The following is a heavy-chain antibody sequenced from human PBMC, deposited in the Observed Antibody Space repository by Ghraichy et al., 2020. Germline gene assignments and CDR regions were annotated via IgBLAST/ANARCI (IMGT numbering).Heavy chain of an antibody. J-gene: IGHJ3*02. D-gene: IGHD4-23*01. V-gene: IGHV3-7*01. CDR2: MNQDGGEK. CDR1: AFTFSSYW. CDR3: ARVRGGDSEFRTFDI. Sequence: GGSLRLSCAASAFTFSSYWMSWVRQAPGKGLEWVANMNQDGGEKYYVDSVKDRFTISRDNANNSLFLQMYSLRAEDTAVYYCARVRGGDSEFRTFDIWGQGTMVTVSS.